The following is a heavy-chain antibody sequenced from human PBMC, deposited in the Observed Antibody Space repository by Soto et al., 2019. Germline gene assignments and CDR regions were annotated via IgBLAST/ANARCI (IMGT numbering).Heavy chain of an antibody. Sequence: GEYRKISCPCSGYTFSNFWIGWVRQLPGKGLEWMGVIYPGDHETRYSPSFRGKVTISADKSVNTAYLQWITLEASDSAVYFCARSPRSSPYFDYWGQGALVTVSS. J-gene: IGHJ4*02. V-gene: IGHV5-51*01. CDR2: IYPGDHET. CDR3: ARSPRSSPYFDY. D-gene: IGHD6-13*01. CDR1: GYTFSNFW.